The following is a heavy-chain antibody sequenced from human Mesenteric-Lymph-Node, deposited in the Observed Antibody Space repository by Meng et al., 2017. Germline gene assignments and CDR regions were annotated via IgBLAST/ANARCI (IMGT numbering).Heavy chain of an antibody. CDR2: IHHSGSA. CDR3: ASFDHIPRRNYFDY. J-gene: IGHJ4*02. V-gene: IGHV4-30-4*01. Sequence: QVKRQESGPGLVEPSQTLSLTCTVSGGSMSSGNYYWSWIRQPPGKGLEWIRYIHHSGSAYYNPSLKSRVSISVDTSKNQFSLNLNSMTAADTAVYYCASFDHIPRRNYFDYWGQGTLVTVSS. CDR1: GGSMSSGNYY. D-gene: IGHD2-21*01.